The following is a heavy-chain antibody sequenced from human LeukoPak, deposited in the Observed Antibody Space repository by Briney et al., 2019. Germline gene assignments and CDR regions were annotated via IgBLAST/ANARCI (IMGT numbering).Heavy chain of an antibody. CDR2: ISYDGSNK. V-gene: IGHV3-30*18. J-gene: IGHJ6*04. CDR3: AKELQSGTFSGGYFVYYYGMDV. D-gene: IGHD1-26*01. Sequence: PGGSLRLSCAASGFTFSSYGMHWVREAPGKGLEWVAVISYDGSNKYYADSVKGRFTISRDNSKNTLYLQMNSLRAEDTAVYYCAKELQSGTFSGGYFVYYYGMDVWGKGTTVTVSS. CDR1: GFTFSSYG.